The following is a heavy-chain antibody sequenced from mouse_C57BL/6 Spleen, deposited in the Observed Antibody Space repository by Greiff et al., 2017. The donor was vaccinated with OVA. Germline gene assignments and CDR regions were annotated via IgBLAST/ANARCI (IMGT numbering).Heavy chain of an antibody. V-gene: IGHV1-15*01. J-gene: IGHJ2*01. Sequence: QVQLQQSGAELVRPGASVTLSCKASGYTFTDYEMHWVTQTPVHGLEWIGAIDPETGGTAYNQKFKGKAILTADKSSSTAYMELRSLTSEDTAVYYCTREGPPYYWGQGTTLTVSS. D-gene: IGHD3-3*01. CDR3: TREGPPYY. CDR1: GYTFTDYE. CDR2: IDPETGGT.